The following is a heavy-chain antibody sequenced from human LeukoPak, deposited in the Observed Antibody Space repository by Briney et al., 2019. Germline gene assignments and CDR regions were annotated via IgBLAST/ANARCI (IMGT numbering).Heavy chain of an antibody. V-gene: IGHV3-30*02. J-gene: IGHJ4*02. Sequence: PTGGSLRLSCAASGFTFSSYGMHWVRQAPGKGLEWVAFIRYDGSNKYYADSVKGRFTISRDNSKNTLYLQTNSLRAEDTAVYYCAKDAPQGYSSSCPLDYWGQGTLVTVSS. CDR1: GFTFSSYG. D-gene: IGHD6-13*01. CDR2: IRYDGSNK. CDR3: AKDAPQGYSSSCPLDY.